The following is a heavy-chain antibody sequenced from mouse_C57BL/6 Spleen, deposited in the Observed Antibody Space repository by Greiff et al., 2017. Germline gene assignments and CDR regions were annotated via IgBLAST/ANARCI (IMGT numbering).Heavy chain of an antibody. J-gene: IGHJ3*01. Sequence: QVHVKQSGAELARPGASVKLSCKASGYTFTSYGISWVKQRPGQGLEWIGEIYPRSGNTYYNEKFKGKATLTADKSSSTAYMELRSLTSEDSAVYFCASPYSNYGFAYWGQGTLVTVSA. V-gene: IGHV1-81*01. CDR3: ASPYSNYGFAY. CDR2: IYPRSGNT. CDR1: GYTFTSYG. D-gene: IGHD2-5*01.